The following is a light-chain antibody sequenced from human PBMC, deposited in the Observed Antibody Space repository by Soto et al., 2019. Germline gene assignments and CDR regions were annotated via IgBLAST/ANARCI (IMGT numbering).Light chain of an antibody. CDR3: QQYYDWPIT. J-gene: IGKJ5*01. Sequence: SADTLAVTPADVATLYCWASQSVTSNLAWYQQIRGQAPRLLIYAASTRATGVPARFSGSGSGTEFTLTISSLQSEDFAVYYCQQYYDWPITFGQRRLLANK. V-gene: IGKV3D-15*01. CDR1: QSVTSN. CDR2: AAS.